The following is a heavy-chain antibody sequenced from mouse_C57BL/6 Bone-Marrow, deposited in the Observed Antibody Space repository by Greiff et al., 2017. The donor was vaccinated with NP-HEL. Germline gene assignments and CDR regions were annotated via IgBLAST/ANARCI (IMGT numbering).Heavy chain of an antibody. D-gene: IGHD4-1*02. V-gene: IGHV5-9-1*02. Sequence: EVKLQESGEGLVKPGGSLKLSCAASGFTFSSYAMSWVRQTPEKRLEWVAYISSGGDYIYYADTVKGRFTISRDNARNTLYLQMSSLKSEDTAMYYCTRGPNWVYYAMDYWGQGTSVTVSS. CDR1: GFTFSSYA. CDR2: ISSGGDYI. CDR3: TRGPNWVYYAMDY. J-gene: IGHJ4*01.